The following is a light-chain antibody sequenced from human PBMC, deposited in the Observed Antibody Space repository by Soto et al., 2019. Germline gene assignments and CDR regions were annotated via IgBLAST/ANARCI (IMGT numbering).Light chain of an antibody. V-gene: IGKV1-5*03. CDR1: QSISSW. CDR3: QQYNGYSGT. CDR2: KAS. J-gene: IGKJ1*01. Sequence: DIQMTQSPSTLSASVGDRVTITCRASQSISSWLAWYQQKPGKAPKVLIYKASSLESGVPSRFSGSGSGTEFTLTISSLQPDDFATYYCQQYNGYSGTFGQGTKVEIK.